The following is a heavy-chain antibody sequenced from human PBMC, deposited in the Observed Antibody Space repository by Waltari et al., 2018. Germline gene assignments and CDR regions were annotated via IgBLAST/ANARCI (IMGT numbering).Heavy chain of an antibody. CDR3: ARWGGDYYDSSGYPFDY. CDR2: MNPHSGNT. D-gene: IGHD3-22*01. J-gene: IGHJ4*02. Sequence: QVQLVQSGAEVKKPGASVKVSCKASGYTFTSYDINWVRQATGQGLEWMGWMNPHSGNTGYAQKLQGRVTMTRNTSRSTAYMELSSLRSEDTAVYYCARWGGDYYDSSGYPFDYWGQGTLVTVSS. V-gene: IGHV1-8*01. CDR1: GYTFTSYD.